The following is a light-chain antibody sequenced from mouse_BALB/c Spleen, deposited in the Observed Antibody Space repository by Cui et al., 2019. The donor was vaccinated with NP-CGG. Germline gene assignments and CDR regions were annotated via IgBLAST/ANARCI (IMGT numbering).Light chain of an antibody. Sequence: QAVVSQEYPLTTSPGATVTLTCRSSTGAVTTSNYANWVQEKPDHLFTGLIGGTNNRPPGVPARFSGSLIGRKPALTITGAQTEDEAIYFFSLFYSNHWVFGGGTKLTVL. CDR1: TGAVTTSNY. CDR2: GTN. CDR3: SLFYSNHWV. V-gene: IGLV1*01. J-gene: IGLJ1*01.